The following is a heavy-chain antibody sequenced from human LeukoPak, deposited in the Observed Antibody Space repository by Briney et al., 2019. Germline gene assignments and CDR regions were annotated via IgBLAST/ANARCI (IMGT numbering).Heavy chain of an antibody. CDR3: AKGHQLLYSLFFDY. D-gene: IGHD2-2*02. CDR1: GFTFSSYA. J-gene: IGHJ4*02. CDR2: ISGSGGST. Sequence: GGSLRLSCAASGFTFSSYAMSRVRQAPGKGLEWVSAISGSGGSTYYADSVKGRFTISRDNSKNTLYLQMNSLRAEDTAVYYCAKGHQLLYSLFFDYWGQGTLVTVSS. V-gene: IGHV3-23*01.